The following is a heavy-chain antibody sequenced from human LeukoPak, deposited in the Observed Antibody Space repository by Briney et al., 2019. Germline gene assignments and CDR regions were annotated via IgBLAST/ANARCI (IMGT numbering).Heavy chain of an antibody. V-gene: IGHV4-4*09. J-gene: IGHJ6*03. CDR1: GGSISSYY. Sequence: SETLSLTCTVSGGSISSYYWSWIRQPPGKGLGWIGYIYTSGSTNCNPSLKSRVTISVDTSKNQFSLKLSSVTAADTAVYYCARHSSYYYYMDVWGKGTTVTVSS. CDR3: ARHSSYYYYMDV. D-gene: IGHD1-26*01. CDR2: IYTSGST.